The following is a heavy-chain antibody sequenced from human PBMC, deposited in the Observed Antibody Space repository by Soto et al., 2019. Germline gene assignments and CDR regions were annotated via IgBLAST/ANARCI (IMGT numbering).Heavy chain of an antibody. J-gene: IGHJ1*01. CDR2: INAGNGNT. V-gene: IGHV1-3*01. CDR1: GEGLTSCA. CDR3: EHYGIAVELTPFAY. Sequence: TPVELSCKACGEGLTSCALRWVCQDPGQRLEWMGWINAGNGNTKYSQKFQGRVTITRDTSASTAYMELSSLRSEDTATFYYEHYGIAVELTPFAYRVQGTLVPVSP. D-gene: IGHD6-19*01.